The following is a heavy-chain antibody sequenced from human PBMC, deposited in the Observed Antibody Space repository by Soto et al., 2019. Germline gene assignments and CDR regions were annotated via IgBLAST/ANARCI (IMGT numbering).Heavy chain of an antibody. CDR1: GFTFSSYA. V-gene: IGHV3-23*01. Sequence: GGSLRLSCAASGFTFSSYAMSWVRQAPGKGLEWVSAISGSGDSTHYEDSVKGRFTISRDNPKNTLYLQMNSLRAEDTAVYYCARNYIWGNYRYTGHDYWGQGTLVTVSS. D-gene: IGHD3-16*02. CDR3: ARNYIWGNYRYTGHDY. CDR2: ISGSGDST. J-gene: IGHJ4*02.